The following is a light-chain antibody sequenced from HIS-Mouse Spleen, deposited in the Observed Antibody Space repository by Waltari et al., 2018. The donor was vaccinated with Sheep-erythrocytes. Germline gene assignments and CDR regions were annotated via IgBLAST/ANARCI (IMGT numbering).Light chain of an antibody. J-gene: IGKJ2*01. CDR1: QSISSY. V-gene: IGKV1-39*01. CDR2: AAS. Sequence: DIQMTQSPSSLSASVGDRVTITCRASQSISSYLNWYQQKPGKAPKLLIYAASRLQSGVPSRFSGSGSETDFTLTISSLQPEDFATYYCQQSYSTPYTFGQGTKLEIK. CDR3: QQSYSTPYT.